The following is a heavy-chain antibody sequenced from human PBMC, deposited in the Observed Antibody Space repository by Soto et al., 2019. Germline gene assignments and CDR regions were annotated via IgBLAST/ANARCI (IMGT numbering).Heavy chain of an antibody. CDR1: GGTFSSYA. Sequence: SVKVSCKASGGTFSSYAISWVRQAPGQGLEWMGGIIPIFGTANYAQKFQGRVTITADESTSTAYMELSSLRSDDTAVYYCARDNGFGESDVWGQGTTVTVSS. CDR2: IIPIFGTA. D-gene: IGHD3-10*01. CDR3: ARDNGFGESDV. V-gene: IGHV1-69*13. J-gene: IGHJ6*02.